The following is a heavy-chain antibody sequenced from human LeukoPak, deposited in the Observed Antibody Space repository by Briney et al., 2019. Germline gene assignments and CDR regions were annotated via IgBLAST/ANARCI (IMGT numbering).Heavy chain of an antibody. J-gene: IGHJ5*02. Sequence: SETLSLTCTVSGGSISSSSYYWGWIRQPPGKGLEWIGSIYYSGSTYYNPSLKSRVTISVYTSKNQFSLKLSSVTAADTAVYYCARRVYVWGSYRLIWFDPWGQGTLVTVSS. CDR1: GGSISSSSYY. V-gene: IGHV4-39*01. D-gene: IGHD3-16*02. CDR3: ARRVYVWGSYRLIWFDP. CDR2: IYYSGST.